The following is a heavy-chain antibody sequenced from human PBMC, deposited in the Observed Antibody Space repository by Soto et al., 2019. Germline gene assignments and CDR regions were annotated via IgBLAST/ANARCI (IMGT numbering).Heavy chain of an antibody. V-gene: IGHV4-4*02. Sequence: QVQLQESGPGLVKPSETLSLTCAVYGGSISSNKWWSWVRQPPGKGLEWIGEIYHSGSTNYNPSHKSRVTISLDKSKNQFSLQLTSVTAADSAVYYCARDDHIVVVPTSLGAMDVWGQGTTVTVSS. J-gene: IGHJ6*02. CDR1: GGSISSNKW. CDR2: IYHSGST. CDR3: ARDDHIVVVPTSLGAMDV. D-gene: IGHD2-2*01.